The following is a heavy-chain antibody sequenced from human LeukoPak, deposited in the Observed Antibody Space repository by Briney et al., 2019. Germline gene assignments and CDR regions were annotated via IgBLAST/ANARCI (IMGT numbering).Heavy chain of an antibody. J-gene: IGHJ4*02. V-gene: IGHV5-51*01. CDR2: IYPGDSDT. CDR1: GYSFTSYW. CDR3: ARVSYYYDSSGYHHFDY. Sequence: GASLKISCKGSGYSFTSYWIGWVRQMPGKGLEWMGIIYPGDSDTRYSPSFQGQVTISADKSISTAYLQWSSLKASDTAMYYCARVSYYYDSSGYHHFDYWGQGTLVTVSS. D-gene: IGHD3-22*01.